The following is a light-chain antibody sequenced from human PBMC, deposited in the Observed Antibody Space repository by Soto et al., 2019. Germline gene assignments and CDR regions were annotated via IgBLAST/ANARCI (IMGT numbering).Light chain of an antibody. J-gene: IGKJ5*01. CDR3: QQLKNYPIT. V-gene: IGKV1-5*01. CDR1: QSISYY. Sequence: DIQMTQSPSTLSSSVGDRVTMTCRSSQSISYYLAWYQKKPGKAPKVLIWNASSLQRGVPSRFSGSGSGTEFTLTISSLQPEDSATYYCQQLKNYPITLGQGTRLEIK. CDR2: NAS.